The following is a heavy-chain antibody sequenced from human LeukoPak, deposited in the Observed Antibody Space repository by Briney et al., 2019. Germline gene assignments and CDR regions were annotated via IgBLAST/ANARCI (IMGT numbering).Heavy chain of an antibody. CDR2: ISGNSDTT. J-gene: IGHJ4*02. CDR1: GFTFSNSA. Sequence: PGGSLRLSCAASGFTFSNSAMGWVRQAPRKGLEWVSDISGNSDTTYYANSVKGRFTISRDNSKNTVYLQMNSLRAEDTAVYYCAKWASCTSTSCYSLHYWGQGTLVTVSS. V-gene: IGHV3-23*01. CDR3: AKWASCTSTSCYSLHY. D-gene: IGHD2-2*02.